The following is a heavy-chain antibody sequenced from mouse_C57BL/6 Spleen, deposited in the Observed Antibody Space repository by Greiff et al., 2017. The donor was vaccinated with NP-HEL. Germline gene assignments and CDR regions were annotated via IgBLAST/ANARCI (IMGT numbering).Heavy chain of an antibody. V-gene: IGHV5-6*02. Sequence: DVKLVESGGDLVKPGGSLKLSCAASGFTFSSYGMSWVRQTPDKRLEWVATISSGGSYTYYPASVKGRFTISRDNAKNTLYLQMSSLKSEDTAMYYCARGSGTNGVFDYWGLGTTLTVSS. CDR3: ARGSGTNGVFDY. J-gene: IGHJ2*01. CDR2: ISSGGSYT. D-gene: IGHD4-1*01. CDR1: GFTFSSYG.